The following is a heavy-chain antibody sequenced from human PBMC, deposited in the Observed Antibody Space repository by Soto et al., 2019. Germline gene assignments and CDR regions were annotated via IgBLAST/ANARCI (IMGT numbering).Heavy chain of an antibody. CDR3: ARSQGSSTSLEIYYYYYYGMDV. Sequence: QVQLVQSGAEVKKPGSSVKVSCKASGGTFSNYAISWVRQAPGQGLEWMGGIIPISGTANYAQKFQGRVTITAGESTSTAYMELSSLRSEDTAVYYCARSQGSSTSLEIYYYYYYGMDVWGQGTTVTV. CDR1: GGTFSNYA. V-gene: IGHV1-69*01. J-gene: IGHJ6*02. D-gene: IGHD2-2*01. CDR2: IIPISGTA.